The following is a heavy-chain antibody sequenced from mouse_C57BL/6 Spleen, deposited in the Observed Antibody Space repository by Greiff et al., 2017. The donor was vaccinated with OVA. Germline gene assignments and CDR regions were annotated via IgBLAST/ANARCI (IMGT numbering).Heavy chain of an antibody. CDR2: IYPGSGST. CDR1: GYTFTSYW. J-gene: IGHJ1*03. V-gene: IGHV1-55*01. Sequence: QVQLQQPGAELVKPGASVKMSCKASGYTFTSYWITWVKQRPGQGLEWIGDIYPGSGSTNHNQKFKGKSTLTVDKSSSTAYMQLSSLTSEDSAVYYCARGEETGYFDVWGTGTTVTVSS. CDR3: ARGEETGYFDV.